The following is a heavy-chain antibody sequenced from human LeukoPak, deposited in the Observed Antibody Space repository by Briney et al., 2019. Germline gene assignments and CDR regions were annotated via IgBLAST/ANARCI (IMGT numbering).Heavy chain of an antibody. D-gene: IGHD3-10*01. J-gene: IGHJ4*02. CDR2: IGTAGDT. V-gene: IGHV3-13*01. CDR1: GFTFSSYD. CDR3: ARGRPTYYYGSGSYYPPHFDY. Sequence: PGGSLRLSCAASGFTFSSYDMHWVRQAPGKGLEWVSAIGTAGDTYYPGSVNGRFAISRENANNSLYLQMNSLRAGDTAVYYCARGRPTYYYGSGSYYPPHFDYWGQGTLVTVSS.